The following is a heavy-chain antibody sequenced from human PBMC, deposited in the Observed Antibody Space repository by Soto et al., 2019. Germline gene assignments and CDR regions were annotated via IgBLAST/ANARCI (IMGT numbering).Heavy chain of an antibody. CDR1: GYTFTTYY. V-gene: IGHV1-46*01. CDR2: ITPSSGST. CDR3: AMAVSTKTAPIDY. D-gene: IGHD4-17*01. J-gene: IGHJ4*02. Sequence: QVQLVQSGAEVKNPGASVKVSCKASGYTFTTYYMHWLRQARGQGLEWMGIITPSSGSTRYEQKFQDRVTMTRDTSTSTVYMELSCLRSEDTAVYYCAMAVSTKTAPIDYWGQGTLVTVSS.